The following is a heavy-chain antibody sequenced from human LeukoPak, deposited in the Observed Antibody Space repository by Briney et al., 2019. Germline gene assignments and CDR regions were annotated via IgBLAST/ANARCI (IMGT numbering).Heavy chain of an antibody. V-gene: IGHV1-46*01. D-gene: IGHD3-10*01. CDR3: ARTTMFRSRGNRYYFDY. CDR2: INPSGGST. J-gene: IGHJ4*02. CDR1: GYTFTSYY. Sequence: ASVKVSCKASGYTFTSYYMHWVRQAPGQGLEWMGIINPSGGSTSYAQKFQGRVTMTRDTSTSTVYMELSSLRSEDTAVYYCARTTMFRSRGNRYYFDYWGQGTLVTVSS.